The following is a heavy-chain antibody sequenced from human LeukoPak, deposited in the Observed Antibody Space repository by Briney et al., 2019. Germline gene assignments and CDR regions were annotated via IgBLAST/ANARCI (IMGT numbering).Heavy chain of an antibody. CDR3: ARDQPLNYSSSEVDP. D-gene: IGHD6-6*01. Sequence: GASVKVSCKASGYTFTGYYMHWVRQAPGQGLEWMGWINPNSGGTNYAQKFQGRVTMTRDTSISTAYMELSRLRSDDTAVYYCARDQPLNYSSSEVDPWGQGTLVTVSS. CDR1: GYTFTGYY. V-gene: IGHV1-2*02. CDR2: INPNSGGT. J-gene: IGHJ5*02.